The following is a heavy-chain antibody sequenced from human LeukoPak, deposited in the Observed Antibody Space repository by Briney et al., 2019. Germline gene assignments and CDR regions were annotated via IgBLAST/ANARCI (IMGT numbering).Heavy chain of an antibody. CDR1: GFTFSSYG. V-gene: IGHV3-33*01. CDR2: IWYDGSNK. D-gene: IGHD3-9*01. Sequence: GGSLRLSCAASGFTFSSYGMHWVRQAPGKGLEWVAVIWYDGSNKYYADSVKGRFTISRDNSKNTLYLQMNSLRAEDTAVYYCARERLRYFDWLPNYYYYYGMDVWGKGTTVIVSS. CDR3: ARERLRYFDWLPNYYYYYGMDV. J-gene: IGHJ6*04.